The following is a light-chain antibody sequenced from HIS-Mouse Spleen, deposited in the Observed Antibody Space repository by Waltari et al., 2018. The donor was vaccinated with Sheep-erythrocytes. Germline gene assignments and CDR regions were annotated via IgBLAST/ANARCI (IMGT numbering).Light chain of an antibody. Sequence: QSALTQPRSVSGSPGQSVTISCTGTSSDVGGYNYVSWYQQHPGKAPQLMIYYVSKRPSGVPDRFSGSKSGNTASLTISGLQAEDEADYYCCSYAGSYTFWVFGGGTKLTVL. CDR3: CSYAGSYTFWV. V-gene: IGLV2-11*01. CDR2: YVS. CDR1: SSDVGGYNY. J-gene: IGLJ3*02.